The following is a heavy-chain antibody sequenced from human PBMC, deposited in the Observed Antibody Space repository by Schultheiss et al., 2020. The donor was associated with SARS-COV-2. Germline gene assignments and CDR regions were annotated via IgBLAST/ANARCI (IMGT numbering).Heavy chain of an antibody. Sequence: GESLKISCAASGFTFSSYEMNWVRQAPGKGLEWVSYISSSGSTIYYADSVKGRFTISRDNAKNSLYLQMNSLRAEDTAVYYCASHSGSYYDYYYYGMDVWGQGTTVTVSS. V-gene: IGHV3-48*03. CDR1: GFTFSSYE. D-gene: IGHD1-26*01. CDR2: ISSSGSTI. J-gene: IGHJ6*02. CDR3: ASHSGSYYDYYYYGMDV.